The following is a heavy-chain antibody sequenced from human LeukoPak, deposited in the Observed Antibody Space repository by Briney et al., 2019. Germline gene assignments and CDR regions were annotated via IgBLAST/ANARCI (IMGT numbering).Heavy chain of an antibody. D-gene: IGHD3-3*01. CDR1: GFTFSSYG. CDR2: ISYDGSNK. Sequence: GGSLRLSCAASGFTFSSYGMHWVRQAPGKGLEWVAVISYDGSNKYYADSVKGRFTISRDNSKNTLYLQMNSLRAEDTAVYYCAREMSIFGVVTPDYWGQGTLVTVSS. J-gene: IGHJ4*02. CDR3: AREMSIFGVVTPDY. V-gene: IGHV3-30*03.